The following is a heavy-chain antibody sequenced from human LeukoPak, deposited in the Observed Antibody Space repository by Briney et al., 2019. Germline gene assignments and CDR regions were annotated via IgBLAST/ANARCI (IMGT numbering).Heavy chain of an antibody. D-gene: IGHD1/OR15-1a*01. CDR2: IKQDGSEK. V-gene: IGHV3-7*01. J-gene: IGHJ6*02. CDR3: AKSGGNSILYYGMDV. CDR1: GFTFSSYW. Sequence: PGGSLRLSCAASGFTFSSYWMSWVRQAPGKGLEWVANIKQDGSEKYYVDSVKGRFTISRDNAKNSLYLQMNSLRAKDTAVYYCAKSGGNSILYYGMDVWGQGTTVTVSS.